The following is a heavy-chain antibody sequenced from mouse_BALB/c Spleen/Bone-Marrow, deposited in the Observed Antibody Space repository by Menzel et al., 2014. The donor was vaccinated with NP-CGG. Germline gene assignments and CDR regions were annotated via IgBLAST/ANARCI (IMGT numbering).Heavy chain of an antibody. D-gene: IGHD2-5*01. J-gene: IGHJ3*02. V-gene: IGHV5-6-5*01. Sequence: EESGGRLVTPGTPLTLTCTVSGFSLSSYAMVWVRQAPGKGLEWIGKINGGGRIYYANWAKGRFTISKTSTTVDLKMTSLTTEDTANYFCASYGISSDINLWGQGTLVTVS. CDR1: GFSLSSYA. CDR3: ASYGISSDINL. CDR2: INGGGRI.